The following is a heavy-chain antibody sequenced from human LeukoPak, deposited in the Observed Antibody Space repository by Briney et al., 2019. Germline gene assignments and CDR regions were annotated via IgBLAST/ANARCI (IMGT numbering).Heavy chain of an antibody. CDR3: AKQMVEGHHYYYMDV. CDR1: GLSFRNYG. CDR2: IRVDESNR. J-gene: IGHJ6*03. Sequence: PGGSLRLSCAASGLSFRNYGIHWVRQAPGKGLEGVAFIRVDESNRSYADSVKGRFTISRDNSKNTLSLQMNSLRVEDTAVYYCAKQMVEGHHYYYMDVWGKGTSVTVSS. D-gene: IGHD2-15*01. V-gene: IGHV3-30*02.